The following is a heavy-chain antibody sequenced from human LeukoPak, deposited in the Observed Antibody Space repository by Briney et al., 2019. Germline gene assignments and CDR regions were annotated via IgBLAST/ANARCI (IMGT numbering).Heavy chain of an antibody. CDR1: GGSFSGYY. CDR2: INHSGST. Sequence: SETLSLTCAVYGGSFSGYYWSWIRQPPGKGLEWIGEINHSGSTNYNPSLKSRVTISVDTSKNQFSLKLSSVTAADTAVYYCARESVIGYCSGGSCVEWFDHWGQGTLVTVSS. J-gene: IGHJ5*02. V-gene: IGHV4-34*01. CDR3: ARESVIGYCSGGSCVEWFDH. D-gene: IGHD2-15*01.